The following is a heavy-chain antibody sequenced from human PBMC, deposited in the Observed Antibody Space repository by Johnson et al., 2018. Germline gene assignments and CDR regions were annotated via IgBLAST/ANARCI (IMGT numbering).Heavy chain of an antibody. CDR3: ARGLGWRDGFDM. Sequence: VQLVQSGGGVVQPGGSLRLSCAASGFTFSNFWMAWVRQAPGKGLEWVANIKRDGSDRYYVDSVKGRFTISRDNAKNSLYLQMNSLRVEDTAVYYCARGLGWRDGFDMWGRGTMVTVSS. V-gene: IGHV3-7*01. J-gene: IGHJ3*02. D-gene: IGHD6-19*01. CDR1: GFTFSNFW. CDR2: IKRDGSDR.